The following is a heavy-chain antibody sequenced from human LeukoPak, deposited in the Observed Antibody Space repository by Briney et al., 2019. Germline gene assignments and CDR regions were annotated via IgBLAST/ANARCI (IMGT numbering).Heavy chain of an antibody. CDR1: GYSFTSYW. J-gene: IGHJ4*02. CDR3: ARNRFGYYDSSGYVY. CDR2: IYPGDSNT. Sequence: GESLKISCKGSGYSFTSYWIGWVRQMPGKGLEWMGIIYPGDSNTRYSPSFQGQVTISADKSISTAYLQWSSLKASDTAMYYCARNRFGYYDSSGYVYWGRGTLVTVSS. V-gene: IGHV5-51*01. D-gene: IGHD3-22*01.